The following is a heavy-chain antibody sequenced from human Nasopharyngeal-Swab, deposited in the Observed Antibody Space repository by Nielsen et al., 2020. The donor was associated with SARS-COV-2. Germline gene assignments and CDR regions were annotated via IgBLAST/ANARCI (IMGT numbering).Heavy chain of an antibody. Sequence: WVRQAPGQGLEWMGRITPSSGATTYAQNFQGRVTMTRDTSITTAYMELSGLRSDDTAIYYCTRGVDYWGQGTLATVSS. D-gene: IGHD1-26*01. J-gene: IGHJ4*02. CDR3: TRGVDY. CDR2: ITPSSGAT. V-gene: IGHV1-2*06.